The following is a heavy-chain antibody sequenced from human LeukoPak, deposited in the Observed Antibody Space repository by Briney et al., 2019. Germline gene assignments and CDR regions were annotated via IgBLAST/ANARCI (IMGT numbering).Heavy chain of an antibody. CDR3: ARDKFYSSSYFDY. CDR2: ISYDGNNK. D-gene: IGHD6-13*01. Sequence: GGSLRLSCAASGFTFSNYAMHWARQAPGKGLEWVAVISYDGNNKYYADSVKGRFTISRDNSKNTLYLQMNSLRAEDTAVYYCARDKFYSSSYFDYWGQGTLVTVSS. V-gene: IGHV3-30*04. J-gene: IGHJ4*02. CDR1: GFTFSNYA.